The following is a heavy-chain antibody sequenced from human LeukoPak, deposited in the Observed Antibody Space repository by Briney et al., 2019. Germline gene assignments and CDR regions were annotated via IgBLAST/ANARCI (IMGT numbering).Heavy chain of an antibody. CDR1: GFTFDDYA. D-gene: IGHD2-21*02. V-gene: IGHV3-9*01. CDR3: AKGATTIRGWFDP. CDR2: ITWNSGRI. J-gene: IGHJ5*02. Sequence: GGSLRLSCAASGFTFDDYAMHWVRQVPGKGLEWVSGITWNSGRIAYADSVKGRFTISRDNAKNSLYLQMNSLRAEDTALYYCAKGATTIRGWFDPWGQGTLVTVSS.